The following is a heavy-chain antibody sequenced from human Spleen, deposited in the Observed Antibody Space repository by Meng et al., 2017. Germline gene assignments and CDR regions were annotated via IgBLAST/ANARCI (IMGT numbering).Heavy chain of an antibody. Sequence: GQLPQSGAGLFKPSGTLSLTCVVSGGSFSDYYWSWIRQPPGKGLEWIGEINHSGSTNYNPSLESRATISVDTSQNNLSLKLSSVTAADSAVYYCARGPTTMAHDFDYWGQGTLVTVSS. CDR1: GGSFSDYY. V-gene: IGHV4-34*01. J-gene: IGHJ4*02. CDR3: ARGPTTMAHDFDY. D-gene: IGHD4-11*01. CDR2: INHSGST.